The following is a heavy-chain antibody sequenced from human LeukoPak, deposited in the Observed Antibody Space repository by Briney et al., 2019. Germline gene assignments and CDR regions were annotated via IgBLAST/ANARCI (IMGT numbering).Heavy chain of an antibody. V-gene: IGHV4-39*02. Sequence: ASETLSLTCTVSGGSISSSSYYWGWIRQPPGKGLEWIGSIYHSGSSYYNPSLKSRVTISVDTSKNHFSLKLTSVTAADTAVYYCAREHYYDSTAYLDWGQGTLVSVCS. CDR1: GGSISSSSYY. CDR3: AREHYYDSTAYLD. J-gene: IGHJ4*02. D-gene: IGHD3-22*01. CDR2: IYHSGSS.